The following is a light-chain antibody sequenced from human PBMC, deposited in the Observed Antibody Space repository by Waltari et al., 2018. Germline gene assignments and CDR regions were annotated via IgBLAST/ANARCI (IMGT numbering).Light chain of an antibody. CDR1: QDITKY. V-gene: IGKV1-33*01. J-gene: IGKJ3*01. CDR2: DAS. Sequence: DIQMTQSPSSLSASVGDRVTITCQASQDITKYLNWYQQKPGKAPKLLIYDASTLEVGVPSRFSGSGSGTDFTFSISSLQPEDFATYYCQQYDNPLFIFGPGTKVDIK. CDR3: QQYDNPLFI.